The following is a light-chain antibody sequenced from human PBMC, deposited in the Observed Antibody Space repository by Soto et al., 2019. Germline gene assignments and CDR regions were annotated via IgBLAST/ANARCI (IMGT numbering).Light chain of an antibody. Sequence: DIQMTQSPSTLSASVGDIVTITCRASQSISSWLAWYQQKPGKAHKLLIYNASSLESGVPSMFSGSGSGTEFTLTISSLPPDDFATYYCHQYHRSPTWTFGQGTKVEIK. J-gene: IGKJ1*01. CDR1: QSISSW. CDR2: NAS. CDR3: HQYHRSPTWT. V-gene: IGKV1-5*01.